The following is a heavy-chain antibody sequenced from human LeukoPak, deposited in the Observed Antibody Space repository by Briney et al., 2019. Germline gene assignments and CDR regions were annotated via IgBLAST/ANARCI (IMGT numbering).Heavy chain of an antibody. D-gene: IGHD5-18*01. CDR1: GFIFSSYG. J-gene: IGHJ4*02. V-gene: IGHV3-33*01. Sequence: GGSLRLSCAASGFIFSSYGMHWVRQAPGKGLEWVAVIWYDGSNKYYADSVKRRFTISRDNSKNTLYLQMNSLRAEDTAVYYCARDPDTAMVLFDYWGQGTLVTVSS. CDR3: ARDPDTAMVLFDY. CDR2: IWYDGSNK.